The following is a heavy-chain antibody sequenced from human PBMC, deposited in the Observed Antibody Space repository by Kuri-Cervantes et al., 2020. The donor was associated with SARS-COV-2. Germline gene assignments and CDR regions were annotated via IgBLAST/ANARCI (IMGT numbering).Heavy chain of an antibody. D-gene: IGHD2-2*01. J-gene: IGHJ6*02. Sequence: ETLSLTCAASGFTFSSYSMNWVRQAPGKGLEWVSSISSSSSYIYYADSVKGRFTISRDNAKNSLYLQMNSLRAEDTAVYYCAKDQDLVVVPPAMFGMDVWGQGTTVTVSS. CDR1: GFTFSSYS. CDR3: AKDQDLVVVPPAMFGMDV. V-gene: IGHV3-21*01. CDR2: ISSSSSYI.